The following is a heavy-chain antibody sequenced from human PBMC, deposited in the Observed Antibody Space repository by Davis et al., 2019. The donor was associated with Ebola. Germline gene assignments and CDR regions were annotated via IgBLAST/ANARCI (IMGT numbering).Heavy chain of an antibody. V-gene: IGHV4-39*07. CDR3: ARGARGWAFDY. CDR1: GGSISSSSYY. D-gene: IGHD6-19*01. Sequence: MPSETLSLTCTVSGGSISSSSYYWGWIRQPPGKGLEWIGSIYYSGSTYYNPSLKSRVTISVDTSKNQFSLKLSSVTAADTAVYYCARGARGWAFDYWGQGTLVTVSS. J-gene: IGHJ4*02. CDR2: IYYSGST.